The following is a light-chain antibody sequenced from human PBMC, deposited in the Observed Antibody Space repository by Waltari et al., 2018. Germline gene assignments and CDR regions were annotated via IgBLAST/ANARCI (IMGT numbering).Light chain of an antibody. CDR1: QSVFFSSTNKNY. V-gene: IGKV4-1*01. J-gene: IGKJ3*01. Sequence: DIVMTQSPDSLAVSLGERATINCKSSQSVFFSSTNKNYLAWYQQKPGQPPRLLIYWASTRESGVPERFSGSGSGTDFTLTISSLQAEDVAVYYCQQCCCTPPNFGPGTKVEIK. CDR3: QQCCCTPPN. CDR2: WAS.